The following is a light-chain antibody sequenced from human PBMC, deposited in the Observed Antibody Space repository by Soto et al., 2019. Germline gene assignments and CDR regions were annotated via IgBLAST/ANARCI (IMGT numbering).Light chain of an antibody. V-gene: IGKV1-39*01. J-gene: IGKJ2*01. CDR3: HQTYITPYT. CDR2: GSS. Sequence: DIQMTQSPSSLSVSVGDRVTITCRASQNIAGYLNWYQQKPGKAPELLIYGSSTLQSGVPSSFSGSGSGTDFTLTISSLQPEDFATSYCHQTYITPYTFGQGTNLEIK. CDR1: QNIAGY.